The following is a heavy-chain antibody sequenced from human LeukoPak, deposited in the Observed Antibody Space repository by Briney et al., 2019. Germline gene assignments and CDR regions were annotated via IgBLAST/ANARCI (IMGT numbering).Heavy chain of an antibody. V-gene: IGHV4-59*01. CDR1: GGANTNYY. J-gene: IGHJ4*02. CDR2: IYYTGST. CDR3: ARRGSWGEPRPFDY. Sequence: SETLSLTCGVSGGANTNYYWNWIRQAPGKGLEWLGYIYYTGSTTYNPSVKSRITISLDTSKKQISLKLRSVTAADTAVYYRARRGSWGEPRPFDYWGQGSLVTVSS. D-gene: IGHD3-16*01.